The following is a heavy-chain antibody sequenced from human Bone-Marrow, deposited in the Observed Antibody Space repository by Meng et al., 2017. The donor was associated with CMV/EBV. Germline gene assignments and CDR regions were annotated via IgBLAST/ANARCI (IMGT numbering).Heavy chain of an antibody. V-gene: IGHV1-18*01. CDR2: ISAYNCNT. D-gene: IGHD3-3*01. J-gene: IGHJ4*02. Sequence: SVKVSCMASVYSFPSCGISWVRQAPGQGLEWMGWISAYNCNTNYVQKPQGRVTMTTDTVTRTAYMELRRLRSDDTAVYFCVRDDQQVAHYDFWSGYSSGGVDYWGQGTLVTVSS. CDR1: VYSFPSCG. CDR3: VRDDQQVAHYDFWSGYSSGGVDY.